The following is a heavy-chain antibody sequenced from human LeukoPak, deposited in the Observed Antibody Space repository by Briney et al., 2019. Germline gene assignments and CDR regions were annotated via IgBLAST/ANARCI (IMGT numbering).Heavy chain of an antibody. V-gene: IGHV5-51*01. J-gene: IGHJ4*02. CDR1: GYSFTSYW. CDR2: IYPGDSDT. CDR3: ARVLYYYDSSGYEASAGNDY. Sequence: GESLKISCKGSGYSFTSYWIGWVRQMPGKGLEWMGIIYPGDSDTRYSPSFQGQVTISADKSISTAYLQWSSLKASDTAMYYCARVLYYYDSSGYEASAGNDYWGQGTLVTVSS. D-gene: IGHD3-22*01.